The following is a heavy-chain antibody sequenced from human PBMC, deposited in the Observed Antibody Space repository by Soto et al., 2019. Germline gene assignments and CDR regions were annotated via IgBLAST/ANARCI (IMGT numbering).Heavy chain of an antibody. V-gene: IGHV3-9*01. D-gene: IGHD2-8*02. J-gene: IGHJ6*02. Sequence: PGGSLRLSCAASGFGFDDYAMHWVRQAPGKGLEWVSGISWNSGTIGYADSVKGRFTISRDNAKNSLYLQMNSLRAEDTALYYCAKSTGGTANGMGVWGQGTTVTVSS. CDR3: AKSTGGTANGMGV. CDR2: ISWNSGTI. CDR1: GFGFDDYA.